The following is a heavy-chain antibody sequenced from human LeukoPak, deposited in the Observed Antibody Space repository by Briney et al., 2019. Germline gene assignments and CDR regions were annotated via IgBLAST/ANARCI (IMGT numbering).Heavy chain of an antibody. CDR3: AGSLGYCTSNVCYLKY. CDR1: GYTFTSYG. V-gene: IGHV1-18*01. D-gene: IGHD2-8*01. Sequence: GASVKVSCKASGYTFTSYGLSWVRQAPGQGLEWMGWISAYNGNTKHAQKLQGRVTMTTDTYTNTAYMELRSLRSDDTAVYYCAGSLGYCTSNVCYLKYWGQGTLVTVSS. J-gene: IGHJ4*02. CDR2: ISAYNGNT.